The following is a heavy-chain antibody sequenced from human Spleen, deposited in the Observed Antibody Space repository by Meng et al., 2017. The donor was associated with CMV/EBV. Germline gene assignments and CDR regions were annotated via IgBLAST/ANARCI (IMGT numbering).Heavy chain of an antibody. CDR2: ISPNTGGS. D-gene: IGHD6-13*01. Sequence: ASVKVSCKASGYTFTGYYMHWVRQAPGQGLEWMGWISPNTGGSNYAQRFQGRVTMTWDTSISTAYMELSRLRSDDTAVYYCAGVLIAAAVHYYGMDVWGQGTTVTVSS. V-gene: IGHV1-2*02. J-gene: IGHJ6*02. CDR3: AGVLIAAAVHYYGMDV. CDR1: GYTFTGYY.